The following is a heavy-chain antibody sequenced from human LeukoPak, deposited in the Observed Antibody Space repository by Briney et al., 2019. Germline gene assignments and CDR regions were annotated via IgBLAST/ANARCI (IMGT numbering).Heavy chain of an antibody. D-gene: IGHD3-3*01. V-gene: IGHV3-53*01. CDR3: ASLEGGPSDGR. CDR1: GFPVRRRY. J-gene: IGHJ4*02. Sequence: GGSLRLSCEVLGFPVRRRYMIWVRHPPGKGLECVSVIYSGGTTYHIDSVKGRFTISRDISKSTMYLEMNNLRVEDTAIYYCASLEGGPSDGRWGQGTLVTVSS. CDR2: IYSGGTT.